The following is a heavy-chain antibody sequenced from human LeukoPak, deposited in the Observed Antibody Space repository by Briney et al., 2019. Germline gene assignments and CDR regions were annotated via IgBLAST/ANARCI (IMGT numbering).Heavy chain of an antibody. V-gene: IGHV1-69*01. Sequence: ASVKVSCKASGGTFSSYAISWVRQAPGQGLEWMGGIIPIFGTANYAQKFQGRVTITADESTSTAYMELSSLRSEDRAVYYCARGGQYSGYDYDYWGQGTLVTVSS. CDR1: GGTFSSYA. CDR2: IIPIFGTA. J-gene: IGHJ4*02. D-gene: IGHD5-12*01. CDR3: ARGGQYSGYDYDY.